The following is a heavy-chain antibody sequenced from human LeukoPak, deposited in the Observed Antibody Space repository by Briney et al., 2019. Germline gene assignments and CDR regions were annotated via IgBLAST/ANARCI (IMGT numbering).Heavy chain of an antibody. Sequence: SETLSLTCTVSGGSISSYYWRWIRQPPGKGLEWIGYIYYSGSTNYNPSLKSRVTISVDTSKNQFPLKLSSVTAADTAVYYCASVGSYYYDSSGPSNAFDIWGQGTMVTVSS. V-gene: IGHV4-59*01. CDR2: IYYSGST. CDR1: GGSISSYY. CDR3: ASVGSYYYDSSGPSNAFDI. J-gene: IGHJ3*02. D-gene: IGHD3-22*01.